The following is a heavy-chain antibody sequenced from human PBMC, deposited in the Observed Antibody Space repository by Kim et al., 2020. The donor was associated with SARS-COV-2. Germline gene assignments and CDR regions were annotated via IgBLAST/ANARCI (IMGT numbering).Heavy chain of an antibody. V-gene: IGHV4-59*08. D-gene: IGHD4-4*01. Sequence: SLKSRVTISVDTSKNQFSLKLSSVTAADTAVYYCARHKAPYSRFLGWFDPWGQGTLVTVSS. J-gene: IGHJ5*02. CDR3: ARHKAPYSRFLGWFDP.